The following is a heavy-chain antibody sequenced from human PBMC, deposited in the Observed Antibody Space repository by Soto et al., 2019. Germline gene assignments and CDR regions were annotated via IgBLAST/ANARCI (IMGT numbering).Heavy chain of an antibody. D-gene: IGHD3-10*01. Sequence: QVQLQESGPVLVKPSQTLSLTCTVSGASISSGGYYFSWIRQHPGKGLEWIGYIYYSVSTYYNPSLKSRVTISLDTPKNQCALELSSVTAADTAMSDCARWFGAKPGYGVDVWGQGPTVTVSS. CDR1: GASISSGGYY. CDR2: IYYSVST. J-gene: IGHJ6*02. V-gene: IGHV4-31*03. CDR3: ARWFGAKPGYGVDV.